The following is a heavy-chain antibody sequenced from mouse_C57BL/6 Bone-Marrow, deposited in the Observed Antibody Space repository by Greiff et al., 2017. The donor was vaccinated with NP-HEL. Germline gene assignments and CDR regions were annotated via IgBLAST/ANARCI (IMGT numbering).Heavy chain of an antibody. CDR2: IDPSDSET. V-gene: IGHV1-52*01. J-gene: IGHJ2*01. CDR1: GYTFTSYW. Sequence: QVQLQQPGAELVRPGSSVKLSCKASGYTFTSYWMHWVKQRPIQGLEWIGNIDPSDSETHYNQKFKDKATLTVDKSSSTAYMQLSSLTSEDSAVYYCARCDGYYDYFDAGGQGTTLTVSS. D-gene: IGHD2-3*01. CDR3: ARCDGYYDYFDA.